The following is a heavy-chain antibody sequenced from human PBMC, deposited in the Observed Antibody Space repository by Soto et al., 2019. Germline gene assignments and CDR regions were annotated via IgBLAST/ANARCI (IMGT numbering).Heavy chain of an antibody. CDR1: GGTFSSYA. J-gene: IGHJ6*02. D-gene: IGHD6-13*01. Sequence: SVKVSCKASGGTFSSYAISWVRQAPGQGLEWMGGIIPIFGTANYAQKFQGRVTITADESTSTAYMELSSLRSEDTAVYYCARDLSIAAAGTYYYGMDVWGQGTTVTVSS. V-gene: IGHV1-69*13. CDR2: IIPIFGTA. CDR3: ARDLSIAAAGTYYYGMDV.